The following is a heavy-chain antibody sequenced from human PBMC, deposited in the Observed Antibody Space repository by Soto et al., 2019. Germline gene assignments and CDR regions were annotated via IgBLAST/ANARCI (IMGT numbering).Heavy chain of an antibody. D-gene: IGHD6-13*01. Sequence: QLQLQESGPGLVKPSETLSLTCTVSGGSISSSSYYWGWIRQPPGKGLEWVGSIYYSGSTYYNPSLKSRFTISFDTSKNQFSLTLSSVTAADTAVYYCASLVPAWFKTINWFDPWGQGTLVTVSS. CDR1: GGSISSSSYY. J-gene: IGHJ5*02. CDR2: IYYSGST. V-gene: IGHV4-39*01. CDR3: ASLVPAWFKTINWFDP.